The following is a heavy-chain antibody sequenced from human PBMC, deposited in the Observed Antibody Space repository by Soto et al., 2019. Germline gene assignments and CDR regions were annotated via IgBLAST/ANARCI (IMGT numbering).Heavy chain of an antibody. D-gene: IGHD2-21*02. CDR3: ARMGDPYCGGDCYSVLNYFDY. CDR1: GGTFSSYA. J-gene: IGHJ4*02. V-gene: IGHV1-69*13. Sequence: ASVKVSCKASGGTFSSYAISWVRQAPGQGLEWMGGIIPIFGTANCAQKFQGRVTITADESTSTAYMELSSLRSEDTAVYYCARMGDPYCGGDCYSVLNYFDYWGQGTLVTVSS. CDR2: IIPIFGTA.